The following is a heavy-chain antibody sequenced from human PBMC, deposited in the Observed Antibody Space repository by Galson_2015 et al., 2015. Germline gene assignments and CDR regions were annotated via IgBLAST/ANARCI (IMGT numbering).Heavy chain of an antibody. D-gene: IGHD6-19*01. V-gene: IGHV1-69*13. CDR1: GGTFSSYA. CDR3: ARVASSSGWYLHWFDP. CDR2: IIPIFGTA. Sequence: SVKVSCKASGGTFSSYAISWVRQAPGQGLEWMGGIIPIFGTANYAQKFQGRVTITADESTSTAYMELSSLRSEDTAVYYCARVASSSGWYLHWFDPWGQGTLVTVSS. J-gene: IGHJ5*02.